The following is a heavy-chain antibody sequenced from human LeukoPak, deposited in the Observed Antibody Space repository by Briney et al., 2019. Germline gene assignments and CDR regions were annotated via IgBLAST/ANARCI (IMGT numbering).Heavy chain of an antibody. D-gene: IGHD6-13*01. V-gene: IGHV3-21*01. Sequence: GGSLRLSCAAAGLTFSSYSMRWVSQAAGKGREWVSSISSSSSYIYYADSVKGRFTISRDNAKNSLYLQMNSLRAEDTAVYYCARVFSALYRSSWYDYWGQGTLVTVSS. CDR1: GLTFSSYS. CDR3: ARVFSALYRSSWYDY. CDR2: ISSSSSYI. J-gene: IGHJ4*02.